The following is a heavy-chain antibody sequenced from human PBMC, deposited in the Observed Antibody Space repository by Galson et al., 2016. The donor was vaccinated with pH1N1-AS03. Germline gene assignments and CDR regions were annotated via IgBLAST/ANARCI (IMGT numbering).Heavy chain of an antibody. D-gene: IGHD2-15*01. CDR1: GFTFDDSA. Sequence: SLRLSCAGSGFTFDDSAMHWVRQAPGKGLEWVSGIDWNSGTIDYTDSVKGRFTISRDNAKNSLYLRMNSLRAEDTALYYCARSPGYCSAGSCSDQGYFDYWGQGTLVTVSS. J-gene: IGHJ4*02. V-gene: IGHV3-9*01. CDR3: ARSPGYCSAGSCSDQGYFDY. CDR2: IDWNSGTI.